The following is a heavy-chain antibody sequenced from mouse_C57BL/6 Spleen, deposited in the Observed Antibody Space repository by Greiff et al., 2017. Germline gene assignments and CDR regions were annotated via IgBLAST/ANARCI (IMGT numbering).Heavy chain of an antibody. CDR2: ISDGGSYT. J-gene: IGHJ3*01. CDR3: SSEYYYGGYFAY. Sequence: EVKLVESGGGLVKPGGSLKLSCAASGFTFSSYAMSWVRQTPEKRLEWVATISDGGSYTYYTDNVKGRFTISSDNAKNNLTLQMVHLKSEDTDMSYCSSEYYYGGYFAYWGQGTLVTVSA. D-gene: IGHD1-1*02. CDR1: GFTFSSYA. V-gene: IGHV5-4*03.